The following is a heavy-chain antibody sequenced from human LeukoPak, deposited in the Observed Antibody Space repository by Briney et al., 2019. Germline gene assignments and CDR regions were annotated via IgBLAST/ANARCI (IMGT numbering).Heavy chain of an antibody. CDR1: GGSISSSSYY. J-gene: IGHJ5*02. Sequence: SETLSLTCTVSGGSISSSSYYWGWIRQPPGKGLEWIGSIYYSGSTYYNPSLKSRVTISVDTSKNQFSLKLSSVTAADTAVYYCARDRSSSWYQNWFDPWGQGTLVTVSS. CDR3: ARDRSSSWYQNWFDP. CDR2: IYYSGST. V-gene: IGHV4-39*07. D-gene: IGHD6-13*01.